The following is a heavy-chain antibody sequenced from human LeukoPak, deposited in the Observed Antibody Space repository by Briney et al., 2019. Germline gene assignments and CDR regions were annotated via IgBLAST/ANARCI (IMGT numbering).Heavy chain of an antibody. D-gene: IGHD2-2*01. V-gene: IGHV1-8*01. CDR3: ARVGSYCSSTSCYRWFDP. Sequence: ASVKVSCKASGYTFTSYDINWVRQATGQGLEWMGWMNPNSGNTGYAQKFQGRVTMTRNTSISTAYMELSSLRSEDTAVYYCARVGSYCSSTSCYRWFDPWGQGTLVTVSS. CDR1: GYTFTSYD. CDR2: MNPNSGNT. J-gene: IGHJ5*02.